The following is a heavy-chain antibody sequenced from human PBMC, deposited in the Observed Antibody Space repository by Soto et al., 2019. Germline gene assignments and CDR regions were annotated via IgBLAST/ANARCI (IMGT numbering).Heavy chain of an antibody. CDR2: ISYDGSNK. CDR1: GFTFSSYG. J-gene: IGHJ4*02. CDR3: AKEIGDYDSSGYYVYYFDY. Sequence: GGSLRLSCAASGFTFSSYGMHWVRQAPGKGLEWVAVISYDGSNKYYADSVKGRFTISRDNSKNTLYLQMNSLRAEDTAVYYCAKEIGDYDSSGYYVYYFDYWGQGTLVTVSS. D-gene: IGHD3-22*01. V-gene: IGHV3-30*18.